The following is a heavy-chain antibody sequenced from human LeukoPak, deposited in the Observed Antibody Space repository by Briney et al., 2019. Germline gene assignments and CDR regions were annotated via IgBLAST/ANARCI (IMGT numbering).Heavy chain of an antibody. J-gene: IGHJ5*02. V-gene: IGHV1-2*02. D-gene: IGHD1-1*01. Sequence: ASVKVSCKASGYTFTGYYMHWVRQAPGQGLEWMGWINPNSGGTNYAQKFQGRVTMTRDTSISTAYLQWSSLKASDTAMYYCARSRYAEGGHWFDPWGQGTLVTVSS. CDR3: ARSRYAEGGHWFDP. CDR1: GYTFTGYY. CDR2: INPNSGGT.